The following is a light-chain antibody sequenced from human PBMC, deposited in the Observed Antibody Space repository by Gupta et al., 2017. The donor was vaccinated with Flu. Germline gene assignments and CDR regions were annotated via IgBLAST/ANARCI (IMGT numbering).Light chain of an antibody. J-gene: IGKJ2*02. CDR2: EAV. Sequence: PAFMSATPGDKVNISCKASQDSDDDLNWYQQQPGEATILIIHEAVTLVPGISPRCSGSGYGTDFTLAINGLESEDAAYYFCQHQDYFPRTFGQGTKLEIK. CDR1: QDSDDD. V-gene: IGKV5-2*01. CDR3: QHQDYFPRT.